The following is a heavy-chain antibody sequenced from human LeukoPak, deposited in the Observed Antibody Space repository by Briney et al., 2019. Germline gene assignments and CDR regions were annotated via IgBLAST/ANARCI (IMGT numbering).Heavy chain of an antibody. CDR2: ISSSGSTI. J-gene: IGHJ4*02. CDR1: GFAFSGYE. D-gene: IGHD2-2*02. Sequence: GGSLRLSCAASGFAFSGYEMNWVRQAPGKGLEWVSYISSSGSTIYYADSVKGRFTVSRDNAKNSLYLQMNSLRAEDTAVYYCARDPGHCSTTSCYKFFVYWGQGTLVTVSS. CDR3: ARDPGHCSTTSCYKFFVY. V-gene: IGHV3-48*03.